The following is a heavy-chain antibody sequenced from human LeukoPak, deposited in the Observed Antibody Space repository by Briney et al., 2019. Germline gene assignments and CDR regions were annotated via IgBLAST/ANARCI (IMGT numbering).Heavy chain of an antibody. Sequence: ASVKVSCKASGYTFTGYYIHWVRQAPGPGLEWMGWINPNSGGTNYAQKFQGRVTMTRDTSISTAYMELSRLRYDDTAVYYCARDIYYYGSGSPVYFDYWGQGTLVTVSS. CDR3: ARDIYYYGSGSPVYFDY. CDR2: INPNSGGT. D-gene: IGHD3-10*01. CDR1: GYTFTGYY. J-gene: IGHJ4*02. V-gene: IGHV1-2*02.